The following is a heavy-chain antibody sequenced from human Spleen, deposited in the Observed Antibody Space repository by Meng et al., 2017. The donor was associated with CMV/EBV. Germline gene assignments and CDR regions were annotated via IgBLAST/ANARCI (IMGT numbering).Heavy chain of an antibody. CDR2: IYSGGST. CDR3: AREARFLDYPRGYYYGLDV. Sequence: GESLKISCAASGFNFNNYAMTWVRQAPGKGLEWVSLIYSGGSTYYADSVKGRFTISRDNSKNTLYLQMNSLRAEDTAVYYCAREARFLDYPRGYYYGLDVWGQGTTVTVSS. V-gene: IGHV3-53*01. J-gene: IGHJ6*02. CDR1: GFNFNNYA. D-gene: IGHD3/OR15-3a*01.